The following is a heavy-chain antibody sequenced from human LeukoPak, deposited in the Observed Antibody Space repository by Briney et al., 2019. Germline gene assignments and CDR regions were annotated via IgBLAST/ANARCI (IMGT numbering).Heavy chain of an antibody. J-gene: IGHJ5*02. Sequence: PSETLSLTCAVYGGSFSGYYWSWIRQPPGKGLEWIGEINHSGSTNYNPSLKSRVTISVDTSKNQFSLKLSSVTAADTAVYYCARGLHYDYVWGSYRRSNWFDPWGQGTLVTVSS. CDR3: ARGLHYDYVWGSYRRSNWFDP. CDR1: GGSFSGYY. CDR2: INHSGST. V-gene: IGHV4-34*01. D-gene: IGHD3-16*02.